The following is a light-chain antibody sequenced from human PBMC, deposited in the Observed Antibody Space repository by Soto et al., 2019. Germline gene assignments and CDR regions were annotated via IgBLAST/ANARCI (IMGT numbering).Light chain of an antibody. Sequence: EIVLTQSPATLSFSPGERATLSCRASQSISTYLSGYQQRPGQAPRLLIYDASNRATGIPARFSGSGSRTDFTLPISSLEPEDFAVYYGQQRSTLPQWTFGQGTKVEIK. V-gene: IGKV3-11*01. CDR3: QQRSTLPQWT. CDR2: DAS. CDR1: QSISTY. J-gene: IGKJ1*01.